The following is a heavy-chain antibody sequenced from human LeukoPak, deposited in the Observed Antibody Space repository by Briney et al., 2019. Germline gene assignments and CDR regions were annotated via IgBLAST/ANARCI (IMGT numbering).Heavy chain of an antibody. CDR1: GYTFTSYG. D-gene: IGHD3-22*01. Sequence: ASVNVSCKASGYTFTSYGISWVRQAPGQGLEWMGWISAYNGNTNYAQKLQGRVTMTTDTSTSTAYMELRSLRSDDTAVYYCARVVDYYDSSGASDYWGQGTLVTVSS. CDR3: ARVVDYYDSSGASDY. CDR2: ISAYNGNT. V-gene: IGHV1-18*01. J-gene: IGHJ4*02.